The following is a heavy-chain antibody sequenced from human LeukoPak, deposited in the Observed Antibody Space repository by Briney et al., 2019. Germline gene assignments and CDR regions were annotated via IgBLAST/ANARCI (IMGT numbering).Heavy chain of an antibody. Sequence: ASVKVSCKASGYTFTGYYMHWVRQAPGQGLEWMGWINPNSGGTNYAQKFQGRVTMTRDTSISTAYMELSSLRSEDTAVYYCARQESLYTFYYDSSVYPRTGFDPWGQGTLVTVSS. V-gene: IGHV1-2*02. J-gene: IGHJ5*02. D-gene: IGHD3-22*01. CDR3: ARQESLYTFYYDSSVYPRTGFDP. CDR2: INPNSGGT. CDR1: GYTFTGYY.